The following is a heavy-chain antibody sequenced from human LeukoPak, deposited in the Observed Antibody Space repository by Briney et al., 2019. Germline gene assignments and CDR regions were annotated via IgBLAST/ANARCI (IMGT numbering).Heavy chain of an antibody. J-gene: IGHJ2*01. V-gene: IGHV3-7*01. D-gene: IGHD5-12*01. CDR1: GVTFSSYW. CDR3: AKYSGSPYWYFDL. CDR2: IKPDGNEK. Sequence: GGSLRLSCEASGVTFSSYWMSCVRQAPGKRLEGGGNIKPDGNEKYYVDSVKGRFTISRDNAKNSLYLQMNSLRAEETAVYYCAKYSGSPYWYFDLWGRGTLVTVSS.